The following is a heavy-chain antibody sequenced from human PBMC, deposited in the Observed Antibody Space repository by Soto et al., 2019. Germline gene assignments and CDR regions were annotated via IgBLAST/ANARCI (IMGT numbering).Heavy chain of an antibody. J-gene: IGHJ4*02. V-gene: IGHV1-69*01. D-gene: IGHD3-22*01. CDR3: ARGDYYDSSGYF. CDR2: IIPIFGTA. Sequence: VKVSCNASGGTYSSYAISWVRQAPGQGLEWMGGIIPIFGTANYAQKFQGRVTITADESTRTAYMELSSLRSEDTAVYYCARGDYYDSSGYFWGQGTLVTVSS. CDR1: GGTYSSYA.